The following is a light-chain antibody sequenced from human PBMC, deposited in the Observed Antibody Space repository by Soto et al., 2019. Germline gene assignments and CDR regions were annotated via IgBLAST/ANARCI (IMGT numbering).Light chain of an antibody. Sequence: QSALTQPPSASGSPGQSVTISCTGTSSDVGGYNFVSWYQHFPGKAPKLIIYEVTKRPSGVPGRFSGSKSGNTASLTVSGLQTDDEADYYCSSYGGSNNFVFGTGTKVTVL. CDR3: SSYGGSNNFV. CDR1: SSDVGGYNF. V-gene: IGLV2-8*01. CDR2: EVT. J-gene: IGLJ1*01.